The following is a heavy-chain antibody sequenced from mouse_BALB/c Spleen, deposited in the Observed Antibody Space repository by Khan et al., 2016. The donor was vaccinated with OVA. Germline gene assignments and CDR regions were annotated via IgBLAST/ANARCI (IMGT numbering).Heavy chain of an antibody. J-gene: IGHJ4*01. V-gene: IGHV3-2*02. CDR1: GYSITSDYA. CDR3: ARDGSRYNYAMDY. Sequence: VQLQESGPGLVKPSQSLSLTCTVTGYSITSDYAWNWIRQFPGNKLEWMGYISYSGSTSSNPSLKSRISITRDTSKNQFFLQLNSVTTEDTATYYCARDGSRYNYAMDYWGQGTAVTVSS. D-gene: IGHD2-3*01. CDR2: ISYSGST.